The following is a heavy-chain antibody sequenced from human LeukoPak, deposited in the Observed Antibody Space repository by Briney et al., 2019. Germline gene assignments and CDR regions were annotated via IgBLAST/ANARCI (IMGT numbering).Heavy chain of an antibody. CDR1: GYTFTGNY. CDR3: SREDY. V-gene: IGHV1-2*02. J-gene: IGHJ4*02. Sequence: ASVKVSCKASGYTFTGNYIHWVRQAPGQGLEWVGWINPNSGGTNYAQKFQGRVTMTRDTSINTIYMELSRLRSDDTAVYYCSREDYWGQGTLVTVSS. CDR2: INPNSGGT.